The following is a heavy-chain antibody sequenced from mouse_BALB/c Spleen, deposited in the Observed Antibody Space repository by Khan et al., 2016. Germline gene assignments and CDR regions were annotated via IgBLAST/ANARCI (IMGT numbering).Heavy chain of an antibody. CDR3: ARGGTGTWFAY. CDR2: ILPGSGST. J-gene: IGHJ3*01. CDR1: GYTFSSYW. Sequence: QMQLEESGAELMKPGASVKISCKATGYTFSSYWIEWVKQRPGHGLEWIGEILPGSGSTNYNEKFKGKATFTADTSSNTAYMQISRLTSEESAVYYCARGGTGTWFAYWGQGTLVTVSA. D-gene: IGHD4-1*01. V-gene: IGHV1-9*01.